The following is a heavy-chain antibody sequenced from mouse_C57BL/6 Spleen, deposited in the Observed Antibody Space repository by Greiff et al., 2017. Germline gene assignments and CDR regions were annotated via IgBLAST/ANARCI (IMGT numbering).Heavy chain of an antibody. J-gene: IGHJ4*01. Sequence: EVQLQESGGDLVKPGGSLKLSCAASGFTFSSYGMSWVRQTPDQRLEWVATISSGGSYTYYPDSVKGRFTISRDNAKNTLYLQMSSLKSEDTAMYYCARRSSTVAYYAMDYWGQGTSVTVSS. CDR3: ARRSSTVAYYAMDY. CDR2: ISSGGSYT. V-gene: IGHV5-6*01. CDR1: GFTFSSYG. D-gene: IGHD1-1*01.